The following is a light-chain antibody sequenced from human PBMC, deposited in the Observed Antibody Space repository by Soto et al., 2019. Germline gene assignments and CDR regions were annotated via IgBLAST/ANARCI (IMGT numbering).Light chain of an antibody. Sequence: DIQITQSPSSVSASVGDRVIITCPASPDLTGWLGWYQQQPGLAPQLLIYKVSILQRGVPSRFSGSRSGTDFTLTISNLQPEDFAIYFCQQGKSFPLTFGGGTKVEIK. CDR3: QQGKSFPLT. CDR1: PDLTGW. J-gene: IGKJ4*01. CDR2: KVS. V-gene: IGKV1-12*01.